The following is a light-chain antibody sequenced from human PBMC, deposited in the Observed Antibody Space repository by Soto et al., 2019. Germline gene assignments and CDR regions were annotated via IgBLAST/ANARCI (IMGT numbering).Light chain of an antibody. Sequence: MPQSPSSLSASIGDTVTITCRASQDIGSVLAWYQQKPGTAPKVLISGASDLHGGVPSRFSGSGSRTDFTLTITHLQSEDFATYYCQHYLKHPITFGQGTRLENK. CDR2: GAS. CDR1: QDIGSV. J-gene: IGKJ5*01. V-gene: IGKV1-8*01. CDR3: QHYLKHPIT.